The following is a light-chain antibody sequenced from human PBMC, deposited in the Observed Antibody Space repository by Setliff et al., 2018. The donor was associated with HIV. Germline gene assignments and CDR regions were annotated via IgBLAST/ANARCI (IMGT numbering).Light chain of an antibody. CDR2: DNY. Sequence: QSVLSQPPSVSAAPGQKVTISCSGSSSNIGNNYVSWYQQLPGTAPKLLIYDNYKRPSGIPDRFSGSRSGTSATLGITGLQTGDEADYYCGTWDTSLSAGWVFGTGTKGTVL. J-gene: IGLJ1*01. CDR1: SSNIGNNY. CDR3: GTWDTSLSAGWV. V-gene: IGLV1-51*01.